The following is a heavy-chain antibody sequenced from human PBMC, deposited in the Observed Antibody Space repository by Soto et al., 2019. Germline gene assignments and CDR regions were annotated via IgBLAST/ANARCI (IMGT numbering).Heavy chain of an antibody. CDR3: AKDRSHSDSWPSGPFDY. Sequence: QVQLVESGGGVVQPGRSLRLSCAASGFTFSSYGTHWVRQAPGKGLEWVAVISYDGHNTYYADSVKGRFTVSRDNSKNTLFLQMNSLRAEDTAVYYCAKDRSHSDSWPSGPFDYWGQGTLVTVSS. V-gene: IGHV3-30*18. CDR1: GFTFSSYG. J-gene: IGHJ4*02. D-gene: IGHD6-13*01. CDR2: ISYDGHNT.